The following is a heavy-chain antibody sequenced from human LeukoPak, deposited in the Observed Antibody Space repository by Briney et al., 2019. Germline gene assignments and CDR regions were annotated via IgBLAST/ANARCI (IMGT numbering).Heavy chain of an antibody. J-gene: IGHJ4*02. D-gene: IGHD2-21*02. CDR2: VSASAVST. CDR1: GFTFSSYG. Sequence: GGSLRLSCVTSGFTFSSYGVTWVRQAPGKGLEWVSTVSASAVSTCYADSVKGRFTISRDYSKNTVYLQMNSLRAEDTGVYYCAKLSGGDCYWAFDNWGQGTLVTVSS. V-gene: IGHV3-23*01. CDR3: AKLSGGDCYWAFDN.